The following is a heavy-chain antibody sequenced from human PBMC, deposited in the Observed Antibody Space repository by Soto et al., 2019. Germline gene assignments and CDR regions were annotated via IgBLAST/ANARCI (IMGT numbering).Heavy chain of an antibody. V-gene: IGHV3-33*01. D-gene: IGHD1-26*01. Sequence: QVQLVESGGGVVRPGRSLRLSCAASGFTFSSYGMHWVRQAPGKGLEWVAVIWYDGSNKYYADSVKGRFTISRDNSKKTLYVQMNSLRAEDTAVYYCARDVVGGYYYYYGMDVWGQGTTVTVSS. CDR2: IWYDGSNK. CDR1: GFTFSSYG. J-gene: IGHJ6*02. CDR3: ARDVVGGYYYYYGMDV.